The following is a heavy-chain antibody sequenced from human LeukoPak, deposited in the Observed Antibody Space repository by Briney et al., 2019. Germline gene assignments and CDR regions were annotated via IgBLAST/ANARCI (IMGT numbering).Heavy chain of an antibody. CDR1: GGSFSGYY. V-gene: IGHV4-34*01. D-gene: IGHD3-22*01. J-gene: IGHJ5*02. CDR3: AREEDYYDSSGYYSNL. CDR2: INHSGST. Sequence: SSETLSLTCAVYGGSFSGYYWSWIRQPPGKGLEWIGEINHSGSTKYNPSLKSRVTISVDTSKNQFSLKLSSVTAADTAVYYCAREEDYYDSSGYYSNLWGQGTLVTVSS.